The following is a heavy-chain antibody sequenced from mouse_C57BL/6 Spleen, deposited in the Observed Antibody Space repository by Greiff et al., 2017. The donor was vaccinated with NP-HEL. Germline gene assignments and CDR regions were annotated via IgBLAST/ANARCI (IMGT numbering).Heavy chain of an antibody. V-gene: IGHV5-6*02. CDR2: ISSGGSYT. CDR3: ARQTTVVAGFDY. CDR1: GFTFSSYG. J-gene: IGHJ2*01. D-gene: IGHD1-1*01. Sequence: EVMLVESGGDLVKPGGSLKLSCAASGFTFSSYGMSWVRQTPDKRLEWVATISSGGSYTYYPDSVKGRFTISRDNAKNTLYLQMSSLKSEDTAMDYCARQTTVVAGFDYWGQGTTLTVSS.